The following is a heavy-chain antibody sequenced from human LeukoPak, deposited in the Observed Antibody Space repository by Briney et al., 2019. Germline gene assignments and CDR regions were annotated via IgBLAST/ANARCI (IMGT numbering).Heavy chain of an antibody. CDR2: IWYGGSNK. V-gene: IGHV3-33*06. Sequence: GGSLRLSCAASGFPFSSYGMHGVRPAPGKGLEWVAVIWYGGSNKSYADSVKGRFTISRDNSKNTLYLQMNSLRAEDTAVYYCAKDLTYYYDSSGYYGVDYWGQGTLVTVSS. CDR1: GFPFSSYG. CDR3: AKDLTYYYDSSGYYGVDY. J-gene: IGHJ4*02. D-gene: IGHD3-22*01.